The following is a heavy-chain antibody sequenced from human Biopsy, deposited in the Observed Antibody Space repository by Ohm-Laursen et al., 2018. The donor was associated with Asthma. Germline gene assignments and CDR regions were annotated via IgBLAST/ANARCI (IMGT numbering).Heavy chain of an antibody. Sequence: SVKASCKISGYSLTDLSMHWVRQAPGQGLEWMGGHDHEEGGTVNSRRCQGRVTMTEDTSTDTAYMELSSLSSDDTAVYYCASDFPKDYVRYNFQFWGQGTLVTVSS. CDR3: ASDFPKDYVRYNFQF. J-gene: IGHJ4*02. D-gene: IGHD4-17*01. CDR1: GYSLTDLS. CDR2: HDHEEGGT. V-gene: IGHV1-24*01.